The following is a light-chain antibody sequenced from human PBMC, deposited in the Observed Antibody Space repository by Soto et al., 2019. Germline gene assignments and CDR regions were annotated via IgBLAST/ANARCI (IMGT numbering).Light chain of an antibody. Sequence: EVVLTQSPATLSLSPGERATLSCRASQSIRNYLAWYQQRPGQAPRLLIYDASNRATAIPARFSGSGSGADFTLTISGLEPEDFAVYYCQQRSSWPRTFGQGTRLEIK. V-gene: IGKV3-11*01. J-gene: IGKJ2*01. CDR1: QSIRNY. CDR2: DAS. CDR3: QQRSSWPRT.